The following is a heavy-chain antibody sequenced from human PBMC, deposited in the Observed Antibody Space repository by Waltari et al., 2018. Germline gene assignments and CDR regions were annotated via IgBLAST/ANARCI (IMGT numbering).Heavy chain of an antibody. CDR2: INHSGSA. J-gene: IGHJ4*02. V-gene: IGHV4-38-2*01. D-gene: IGHD1-26*01. Sequence: QVQLQESGPGLVKPSETLSLTCAVSKYSIPRRFYWGWIRLSPGKGLEWIGSINHSGSAYYNPSLKSRVTISVDTSKNHFALKVTSVIAADTAVYYCVRVSGYFDVWGQGILVTVSS. CDR1: KYSIPRRFY. CDR3: VRVSGYFDV.